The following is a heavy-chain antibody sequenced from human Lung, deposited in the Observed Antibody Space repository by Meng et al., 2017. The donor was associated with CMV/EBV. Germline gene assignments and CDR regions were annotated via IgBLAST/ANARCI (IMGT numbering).Heavy chain of an antibody. CDR3: ARDPYATGWAG. CDR2: IYHSGGT. D-gene: IGHD6-19*01. V-gene: IGHV4-4*02. CDR1: GASISISTV. Sequence: QMQLQDAGPGLLKPSGTLSVTCAFSGASISISTVWSWVRQPPGKGLEWIGEIYHSGGTNYNPSLRGRVTISLDKSKNQFSLTLRSVTAADTAVYYCARDPYATGWAGWGQGTLVTVSS. J-gene: IGHJ4*02.